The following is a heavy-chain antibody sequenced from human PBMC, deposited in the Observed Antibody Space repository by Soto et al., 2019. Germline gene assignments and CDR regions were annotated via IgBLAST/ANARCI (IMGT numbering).Heavy chain of an antibody. CDR1: GFTFSSSA. J-gene: IGHJ4*02. Sequence: GGSLRLSCAASGFTFSSSAMSWARQDPGKGLEWVSGISGDGGVTYYADSVKGRFTISRDNSKNTLYLQMNSLRAEDTAVYYCAKVVRYCSGGSCYQSHFDYWGQATLVTVSS. V-gene: IGHV3-23*01. CDR3: AKVVRYCSGGSCYQSHFDY. CDR2: ISGDGGVT. D-gene: IGHD2-15*01.